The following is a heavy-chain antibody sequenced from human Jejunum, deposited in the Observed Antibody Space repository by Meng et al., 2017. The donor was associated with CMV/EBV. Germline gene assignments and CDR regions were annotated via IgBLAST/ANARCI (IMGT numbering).Heavy chain of an antibody. J-gene: IGHJ1*01. V-gene: IGHV3-74*01. CDR3: AAAPSGLGFTGDTG. CDR1: GFTFSSYW. D-gene: IGHD1-1*01. CDR2: IPSAGGST. Sequence: GFTFSSYWMHWVRQIPGKGLEWVSCIPSAGGSTRYGDSVRGRFTISRDNGKNTVFLQMNSLRDEDTGIYYCAAAPSGLGFTGDTGWGQGTLVTVSS.